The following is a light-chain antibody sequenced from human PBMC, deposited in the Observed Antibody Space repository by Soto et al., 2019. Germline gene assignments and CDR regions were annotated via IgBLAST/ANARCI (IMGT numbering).Light chain of an antibody. CDR3: SSYTSRSTLV. J-gene: IGLJ1*01. Sequence: QSALTQPPSASGSPGQSVTISCTGTSSDVGFYNSVSWFQHHPGKAPKLIIFGVNRRPSGVPDRFSGSKSDNTASLTVSGLQAEDEADYYCSSYTSRSTLVFGTGTKVTVL. V-gene: IGLV2-8*01. CDR2: GVN. CDR1: SSDVGFYNS.